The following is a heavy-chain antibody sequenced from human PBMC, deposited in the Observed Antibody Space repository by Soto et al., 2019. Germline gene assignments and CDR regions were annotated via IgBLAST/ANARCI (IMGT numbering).Heavy chain of an antibody. J-gene: IGHJ6*02. Sequence: VASVKVSCKASGYTFTSYGISWVRQAPGQGLEWMGWISAYNGNTNYAQKLQGRVTMTTDTSTSTAYMELRSLRSDDTAVYYCATYTDFWSGYSPPYYYYGMDVWGQGTTVTVSS. CDR2: ISAYNGNT. CDR1: GYTFTSYG. V-gene: IGHV1-18*04. D-gene: IGHD3-3*01. CDR3: ATYTDFWSGYSPPYYYYGMDV.